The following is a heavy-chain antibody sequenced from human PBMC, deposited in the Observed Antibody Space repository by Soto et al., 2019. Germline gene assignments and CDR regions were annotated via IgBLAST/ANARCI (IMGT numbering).Heavy chain of an antibody. V-gene: IGHV3-21*01. D-gene: IGHD2-15*01. Sequence: GGSLRLSCAASGFTFSHSAMNWVRQAPGKGLEWVSSISSSSSYIYYADSVKGRFTISRDNAKNSLYLQMNSLRAEDTAVYYCARVSHGCSGGSCYSVPWFDPWGQGTLVTVS. CDR1: GFTFSHSA. CDR3: ARVSHGCSGGSCYSVPWFDP. J-gene: IGHJ5*02. CDR2: ISSSSSYI.